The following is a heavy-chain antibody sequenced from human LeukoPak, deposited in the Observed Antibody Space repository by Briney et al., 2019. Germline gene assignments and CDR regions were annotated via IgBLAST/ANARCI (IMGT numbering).Heavy chain of an antibody. CDR2: ISYGGSNK. V-gene: IGHV3-30-3*01. Sequence: TGGSLRLSCAASGFTFSSYAMHWVRQAPGKGLEWVAVISYGGSNKYYADSVKGRFTISRDNSKNTLYLQMNSLRAEDTAVYYCARTLVVVMYYGMDVWGQGTTVTVSS. CDR1: GFTFSSYA. D-gene: IGHD3-22*01. J-gene: IGHJ6*02. CDR3: ARTLVVVMYYGMDV.